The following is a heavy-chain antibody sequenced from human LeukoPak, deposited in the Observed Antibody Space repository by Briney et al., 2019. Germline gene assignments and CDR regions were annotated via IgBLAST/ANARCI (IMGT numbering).Heavy chain of an antibody. CDR2: IIPIFGTA. V-gene: IGHV1-69*01. J-gene: IGHJ4*02. CDR3: AREGDSGYDYFDY. Sequence: GASVKVSCKASGGTFSSYAISWVRQAPGQGLEWMGGIIPIFGTANYAQKFQGRVTITADESTSTAYMELRSLRSDDTAVYYCAREGDSGYDYFDYWGQGTLVTVSS. CDR1: GGTFSSYA. D-gene: IGHD5-12*01.